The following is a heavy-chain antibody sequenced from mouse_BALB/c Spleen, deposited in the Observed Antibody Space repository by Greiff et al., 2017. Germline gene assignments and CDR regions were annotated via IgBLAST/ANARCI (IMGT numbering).Heavy chain of an antibody. Sequence: QVQLQQSGAELVKPGASVKLSCKASGYTFTSYYMYWVKQRPGQGLEWIGEINPSNGGTNYNEKFKGKATFTADTSSNTAYMQLSSLTSEDSAVYYCARWDYGSSWGAMDYWGQGTSVTVSS. J-gene: IGHJ4*01. CDR3: ARWDYGSSWGAMDY. CDR2: INPSNGGT. V-gene: IGHV1S81*02. D-gene: IGHD1-1*01. CDR1: GYTFTSYY.